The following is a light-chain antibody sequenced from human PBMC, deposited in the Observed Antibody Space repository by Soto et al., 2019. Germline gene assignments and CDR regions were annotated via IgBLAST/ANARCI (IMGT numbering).Light chain of an antibody. CDR1: QTVNAW. Sequence: DIPMTQSPSTLSASLGDRVTIXWRASQTVNAWLAWYQHKPGKAPKPLIYDASILESGVPARFSGSGSGTEFTLTISSLQPDDFATYYCQQYNTYSWTFGQGTKVDIK. CDR2: DAS. V-gene: IGKV1-5*01. J-gene: IGKJ1*01. CDR3: QQYNTYSWT.